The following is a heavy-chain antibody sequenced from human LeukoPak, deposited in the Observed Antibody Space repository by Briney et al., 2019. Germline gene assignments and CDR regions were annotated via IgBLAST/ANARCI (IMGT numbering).Heavy chain of an antibody. V-gene: IGHV1-69*05. Sequence: ASVKVSCKASGGTFSSYAISWVRQAPGQGLEWMGRIIPIFGTANYAQKFQGRVTITTDESTSTAYMELSSLRSEDTAVYYCASRGGNYVDYYYMDVWGKGTTVTVSS. CDR1: GGTFSSYA. CDR2: IIPIFGTA. CDR3: ASRGGNYVDYYYMDV. J-gene: IGHJ6*03. D-gene: IGHD1-26*01.